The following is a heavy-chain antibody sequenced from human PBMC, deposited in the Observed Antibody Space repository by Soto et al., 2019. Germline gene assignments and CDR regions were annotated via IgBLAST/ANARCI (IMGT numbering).Heavy chain of an antibody. CDR3: ARDREGGIAARPSHPMDY. V-gene: IGHV3-21*01. Sequence: PGGSLRLSCAASGFTFSSYSMNWVRQAPGKGLEWVSSISSSSSYIYYADSVKGRFTISRDNAKNSLYLQMNSLRAEDTAVYYCARDREGGIAARPSHPMDYWGQGTLVTVSS. D-gene: IGHD6-6*01. CDR2: ISSSSSYI. J-gene: IGHJ4*02. CDR1: GFTFSSYS.